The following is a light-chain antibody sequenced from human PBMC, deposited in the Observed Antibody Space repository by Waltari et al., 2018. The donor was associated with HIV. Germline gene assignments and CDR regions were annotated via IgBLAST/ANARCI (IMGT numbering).Light chain of an antibody. CDR3: QAWGSTTSGV. CDR2: QDN. J-gene: IGLJ3*02. V-gene: IGLV3-1*01. Sequence: SYEETQPLSVAVSPGQQATITCSGYELGDKYTCWYQQKPGQSPLLVIYQDNKRPSGIPERFSGSSCGHTATLTIGGTLRIDEADYYCQAWGSTTSGVFGRGTRLTVL. CDR1: ELGDKY.